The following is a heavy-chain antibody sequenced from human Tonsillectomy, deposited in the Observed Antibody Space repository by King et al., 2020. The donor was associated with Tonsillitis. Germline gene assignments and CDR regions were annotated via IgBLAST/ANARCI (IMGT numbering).Heavy chain of an antibody. V-gene: IGHV3-21*01. CDR1: GFTFSDYD. CDR2: ISSNSRYI. CDR3: AKDKGAAYYDCGRGAFDM. J-gene: IGHJ3*02. D-gene: IGHD3-9*01. Sequence: VQLVESGGGLVKPGGSLRLSCATSGFTFSDYDMNWVRQAPGKGLEWVSSISSNSRYIYFSDSVKGRVAISRDNAKNSLYLQILSLRVEDTAVYYCAKDKGAAYYDCGRGAFDMWGQGTMVTVSS.